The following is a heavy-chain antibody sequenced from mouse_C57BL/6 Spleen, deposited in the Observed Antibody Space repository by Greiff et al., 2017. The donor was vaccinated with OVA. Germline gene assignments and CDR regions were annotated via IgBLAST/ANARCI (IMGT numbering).Heavy chain of an antibody. J-gene: IGHJ1*03. D-gene: IGHD1-1*01. CDR3: AREGIYYYGSSYDFDV. Sequence: QVQLQQPGAELVKPGASVKMSCKASGYTFTSYWITWVQQRPGQGLEWIGDIYPGSGSTNYNEKFKSKATLTVDTSSSTAYMQLSSLTSEDSAVYYCAREGIYYYGSSYDFDVWGTGTTVTVSS. CDR2: IYPGSGST. CDR1: GYTFTSYW. V-gene: IGHV1-55*01.